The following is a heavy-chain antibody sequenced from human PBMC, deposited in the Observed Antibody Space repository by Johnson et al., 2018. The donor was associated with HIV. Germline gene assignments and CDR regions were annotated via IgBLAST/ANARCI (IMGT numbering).Heavy chain of an antibody. Sequence: EVQLVESGGGLVQPGGSLRLSCAASGFTLTTHWMHWVRQAPGKGLVWVSRINRDGSTTDYAASVTGRFTISRDNDKNTVYLQMNSLRAEDTAVYFCARGDNAAAGDAFDIWGQGTMVTVSS. J-gene: IGHJ3*02. CDR3: ARGDNAAAGDAFDI. D-gene: IGHD6-13*01. CDR2: INRDGSTT. CDR1: GFTLTTHW. V-gene: IGHV3-74*02.